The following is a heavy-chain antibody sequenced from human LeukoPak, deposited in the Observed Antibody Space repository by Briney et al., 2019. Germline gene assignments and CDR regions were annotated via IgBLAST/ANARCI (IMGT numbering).Heavy chain of an antibody. V-gene: IGHV4-39*01. CDR3: ARRRYYDGSGYLE. J-gene: IGHJ1*01. CDR2: IYHSGRP. CDR1: GDSVSRSDSY. D-gene: IGHD3-22*01. Sequence: SETLSLTCSVSGDSVSRSDSYWDWIRQPPGTGLEWIGTIYHSGRPYYSPSLKRRVTMSVDPSNNQFSLNLRSVTAADTAVYYCARRRYYDGSGYLEWGQGTLLSVSS.